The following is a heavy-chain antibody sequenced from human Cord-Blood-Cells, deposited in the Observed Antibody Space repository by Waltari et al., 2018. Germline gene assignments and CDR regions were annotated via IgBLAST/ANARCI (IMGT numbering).Heavy chain of an antibody. J-gene: IGHJ2*01. CDR2: IYPGDSDT. Sequence: EVQLVQSGAELTKPGASAKISRQGAGYSFTSYRLGWVRQMAGKGLEWMGIIYPGDSDTRYSPSFQGQVTISADKSISTAYLQWSSLKASDTAMYYCARRSWYFDLWGRGTLVTVSS. CDR3: ARRSWYFDL. CDR1: GYSFTSYR. V-gene: IGHV5-51*01.